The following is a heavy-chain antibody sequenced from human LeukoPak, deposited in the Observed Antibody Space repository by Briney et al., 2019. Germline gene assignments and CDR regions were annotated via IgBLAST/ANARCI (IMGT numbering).Heavy chain of an antibody. D-gene: IGHD3-10*02. CDR1: GGSISSYY. J-gene: IGHJ3*02. CDR2: IYTRGST. CDR3: AVCSVTGRAFDI. Sequence: PSETLSLTCTVSGGSISSYYWSWIRQPAGKGLEWIGRIYTRGSTNYNPSLKSRVTVSVDTSKNQFSLKLSSVTAADTAVYYCAVCSVTGRAFDIWGQGTMVTVSS. V-gene: IGHV4-4*07.